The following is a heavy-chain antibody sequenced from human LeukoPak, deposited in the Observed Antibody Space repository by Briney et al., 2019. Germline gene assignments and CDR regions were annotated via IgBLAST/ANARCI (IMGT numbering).Heavy chain of an antibody. J-gene: IGHJ6*03. CDR3: ARDVKLDYYYYMDV. Sequence: GASVKVSCKASGGTFSSYAISWVRQAPGQGLEWMGGIIPIFGTTNYAQKFQGRLTITADESTSIAYMELSSLRSEDTAVYYCARDVKLDYYYYMDVWGKGTTVTVSS. CDR2: IIPIFGTT. V-gene: IGHV1-69*13. CDR1: GGTFSSYA. D-gene: IGHD3-10*01.